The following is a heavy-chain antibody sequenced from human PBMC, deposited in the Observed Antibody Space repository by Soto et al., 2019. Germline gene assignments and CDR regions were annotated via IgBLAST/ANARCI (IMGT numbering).Heavy chain of an antibody. CDR3: AKRSSSSTFDY. CDR2: ISGSDDST. V-gene: IGHV3-23*01. CDR1: GFTFSSYA. Sequence: EVQLLESGGGLVQPGESLRLSCAASGFTFSSYAMSWVRQAPGKGLERVSVISGSDDSTYYADSVKGRFTISRDKSKNTLYLKMNSLRAEDTAVYYRAKRSSSSTFDYWGQGTLVTVSS. J-gene: IGHJ4*02. D-gene: IGHD6-6*01.